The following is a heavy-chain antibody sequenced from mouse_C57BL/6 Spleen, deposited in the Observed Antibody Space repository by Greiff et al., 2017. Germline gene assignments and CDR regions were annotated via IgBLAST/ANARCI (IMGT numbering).Heavy chain of an antibody. D-gene: IGHD2-12*01. CDR2: INPNNGGT. CDR1: GYTFTDYY. J-gene: IGHJ2*01. V-gene: IGHV1-26*01. CDR3: AREGVYSLFDY. Sequence: EVQLQQSGPELVKPGASVKISCKASGYTFTDYYMNWVKQSPGKSLEWIGDINPNNGGTSYNQKFKGKATLTVDKSSSTAYMELRSLTSADSAVYYCAREGVYSLFDYWGQGTTLTVSS.